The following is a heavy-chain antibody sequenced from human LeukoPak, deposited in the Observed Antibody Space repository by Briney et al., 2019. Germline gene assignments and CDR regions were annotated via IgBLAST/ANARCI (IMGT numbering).Heavy chain of an antibody. CDR2: ISGGGGTT. D-gene: IGHD2-15*01. J-gene: IGHJ6*04. CDR3: ARDAGYCSGGSCYPDV. CDR1: VFTFSRYA. Sequence: GGSLRLSCAASVFTFSRYAMSWVRQAPGKGLEWLSSISGGGGTTYYADSVKGRFTISRDNAKNSLYLQMNSRRAEDTAVYYCARDAGYCSGGSCYPDVWGKGTTVTVSS. V-gene: IGHV3-23*01.